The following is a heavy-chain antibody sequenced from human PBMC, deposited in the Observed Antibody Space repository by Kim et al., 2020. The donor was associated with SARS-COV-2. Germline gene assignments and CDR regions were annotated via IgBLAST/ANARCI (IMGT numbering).Heavy chain of an antibody. CDR2: ISWNSGSI. CDR1: GFTFDDYA. D-gene: IGHD6-13*01. V-gene: IGHV3-9*01. J-gene: IGHJ4*02. Sequence: GGSLRLFCAASGFTFDDYAMHWVRQAPGKGLEWVSGISWNSGSIGYADSVKGRFTISRDNAKNSLYLQMNSLRAEDTALYYCAKASSSWYLFDYWGQGTLVTVSS. CDR3: AKASSSWYLFDY.